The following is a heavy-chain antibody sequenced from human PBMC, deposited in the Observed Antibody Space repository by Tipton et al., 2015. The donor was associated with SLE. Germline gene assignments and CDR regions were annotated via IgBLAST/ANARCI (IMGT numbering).Heavy chain of an antibody. CDR1: GSSSTSGFF. V-gene: IGHV4-38-2*02. Sequence: TLSLTCTVSGSSSTSGFFWAWIRQPPGKGLELIGTIYHSGSTYYNPSLKSRVSISVDTSKNQFSLKLSSVTAADTAVYYCARDPNGGYGSFDYWGLGALVTVSS. J-gene: IGHJ4*02. CDR2: IYHSGST. CDR3: ARDPNGGYGSFDY. D-gene: IGHD7-27*01.